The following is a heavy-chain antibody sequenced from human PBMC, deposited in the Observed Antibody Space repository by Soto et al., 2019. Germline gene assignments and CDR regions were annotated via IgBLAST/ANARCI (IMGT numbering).Heavy chain of an antibody. CDR2: TYYRSKWYN. CDR3: ARADNWNYHYYYYYMDV. CDR1: GDSVSSNSAA. Sequence: SQTLSLTCAISGDSVSSNSAAWNWIRQSPSRGLEWLGRTYYRSKWYNDYAVSVKSRITINPDTSKNQFSLQLNSVTPEDTAVYYCARADNWNYHYYYYYMDVWGKGTTVTVSS. V-gene: IGHV6-1*01. D-gene: IGHD1-7*01. J-gene: IGHJ6*03.